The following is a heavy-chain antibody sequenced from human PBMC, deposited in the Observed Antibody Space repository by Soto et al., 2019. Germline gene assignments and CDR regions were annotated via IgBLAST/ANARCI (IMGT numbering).Heavy chain of an antibody. Sequence: QGQLVESGGGVVQPGTSLRLSCEASGFIFIRYGMHWVRQAPGKGLEWVGVISYDGSNKYYAESVKGRFIISRDKSENTLYLQMNSVRAEDTVVYYCAKDLGSGKPYYYYAMDVWGQGTTVTVSS. D-gene: IGHD3-10*01. V-gene: IGHV3-30*18. CDR3: AKDLGSGKPYYYYAMDV. CDR1: GFIFIRYG. CDR2: ISYDGSNK. J-gene: IGHJ6*02.